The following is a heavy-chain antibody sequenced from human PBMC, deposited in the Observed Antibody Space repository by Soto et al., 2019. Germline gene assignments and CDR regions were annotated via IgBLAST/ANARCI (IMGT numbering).Heavy chain of an antibody. CDR3: TTLSITIFGVVLMDV. D-gene: IGHD3-3*01. V-gene: IGHV3-15*07. CDR1: SFTFSNAW. CDR2: IKSKTDGGTT. Sequence: EVQLVESGGGLVKPGGSLRLYYAASSFTFSNAWMNWVRQAPGKGLEWVGRIKSKTDGGTTDYAAPVKGRFTISRDDSKNTLYLQMNSLKTEDTAVYYCTTLSITIFGVVLMDVWGQGTTVTVSS. J-gene: IGHJ6*02.